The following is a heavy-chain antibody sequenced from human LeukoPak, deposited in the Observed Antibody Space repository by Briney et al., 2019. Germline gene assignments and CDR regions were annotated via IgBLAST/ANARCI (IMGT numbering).Heavy chain of an antibody. CDR1: GFTFSSYA. J-gene: IGHJ4*02. CDR3: VKTPYSSTWYAGDS. CDR2: INSDGDST. V-gene: IGHV3-64D*06. D-gene: IGHD2/OR15-2a*01. Sequence: GGSLRLSCSASGFTFSSYAMHWVRQAAEEGLEYVSAINSDGDSTYYADSVKGRFTISRDNSKYTLYLQMSSLRPEDSAVYYCVKTPYSSTWYAGDSWGQGTLVTVSS.